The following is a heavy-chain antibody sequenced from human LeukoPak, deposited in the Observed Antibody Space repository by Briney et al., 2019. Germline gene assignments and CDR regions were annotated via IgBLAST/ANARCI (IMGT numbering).Heavy chain of an antibody. V-gene: IGHV3-48*01. CDR1: GFTFSRYS. CDR2: ISSSSSTI. D-gene: IGHD2-2*01. CDR3: ARTYQLRYDDAFDI. J-gene: IGHJ3*02. Sequence: GGSLRLSCAASGFTFSRYSMNWVRQAPGKGLEWVSYISSSSSTIYYADSVEGRFTISRDNAKNSLYLQMNSLRAEDTAMYYCARTYQLRYDDAFDIWGQGTMVTVSS.